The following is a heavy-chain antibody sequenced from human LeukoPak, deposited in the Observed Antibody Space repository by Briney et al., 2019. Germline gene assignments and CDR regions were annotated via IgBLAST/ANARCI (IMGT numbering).Heavy chain of an antibody. Sequence: GGSLRLSCAASGSTLSTYNTHWVRQAPGKGLEWVSSITSSSTYYADSVKGRFTISRDNAKNSLYLQMNSLRAEDTAVYYCARERVTTTAFDIWGQGTMVTVSS. D-gene: IGHD5-12*01. CDR2: ITSSSTY. CDR3: ARERVTTTAFDI. V-gene: IGHV3-21*01. J-gene: IGHJ3*02. CDR1: GSTLSTYN.